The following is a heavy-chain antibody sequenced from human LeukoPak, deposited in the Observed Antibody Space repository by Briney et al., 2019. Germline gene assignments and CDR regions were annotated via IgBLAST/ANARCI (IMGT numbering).Heavy chain of an antibody. CDR3: ARRFRRFLEWLLHPPLDY. Sequence: PGGSLRLSCAASGFTFSSYWMSWVRQAPGKGLEWVANIKQDGSEKYYVDSVKGRFTISRDNAKNSLYLQMNSLRAEDTAVYHCARRFRRFLEWLLHPPLDYWGQGTLVTVSS. CDR2: IKQDGSEK. J-gene: IGHJ4*02. CDR1: GFTFSSYW. V-gene: IGHV3-7*01. D-gene: IGHD3-3*01.